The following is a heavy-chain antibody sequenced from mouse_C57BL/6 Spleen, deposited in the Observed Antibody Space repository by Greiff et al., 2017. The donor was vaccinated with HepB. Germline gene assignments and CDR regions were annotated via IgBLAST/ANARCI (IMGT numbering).Heavy chain of an antibody. J-gene: IGHJ3*01. D-gene: IGHD2-4*01. CDR1: GYTFTDYN. Sequence: EVQLQQSGPELVKPGASVKLPCKASGYTFTDYNMDWVKQSHGKSLEWIGDINPNNGGTIYNQKFKGKATLTVDKSSSTAYMELRSLTSEDTAVYYCARRRLTWFAYWGQGTLVTVSA. V-gene: IGHV1-18*01. CDR2: INPNNGGT. CDR3: ARRRLTWFAY.